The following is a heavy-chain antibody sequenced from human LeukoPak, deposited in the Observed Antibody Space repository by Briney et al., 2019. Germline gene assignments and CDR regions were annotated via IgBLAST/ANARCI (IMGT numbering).Heavy chain of an antibody. J-gene: IGHJ3*02. V-gene: IGHV4-34*01. Sequence: PSETLSLTCATYGGSFSGHYWFWIRQPPGKGLEWIGEINHSGNTNYNPSLKSRVTISVDTSKNQFSLKLNSVTAADTAVYYCAEGGGTHHHDGFNIWGQATMVTVSS. D-gene: IGHD1-26*01. CDR2: INHSGNT. CDR3: AEGGGTHHHDGFNI. CDR1: GGSFSGHY.